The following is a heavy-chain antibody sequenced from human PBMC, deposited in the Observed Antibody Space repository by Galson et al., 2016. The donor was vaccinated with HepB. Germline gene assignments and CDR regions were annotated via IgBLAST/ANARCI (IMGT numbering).Heavy chain of an antibody. D-gene: IGHD6-13*01. Sequence: LRLSCAASGFTFSSFWMSWVRQTPGKGLEWVATINQDGSDKYYVDSVKGRFTISRDNAKNSLYLRMNSLRAGDTAVYYCASDRRYSSWSFWGQGTLVTVSS. CDR3: ASDRRYSSWSF. CDR2: INQDGSDK. J-gene: IGHJ4*02. CDR1: GFTFSSFW. V-gene: IGHV3-7*03.